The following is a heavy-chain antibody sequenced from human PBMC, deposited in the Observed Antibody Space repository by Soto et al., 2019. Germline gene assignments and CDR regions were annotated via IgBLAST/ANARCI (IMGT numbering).Heavy chain of an antibody. J-gene: IGHJ4*02. V-gene: IGHV1-2*02. Sequence: QVQLVQSGAEVKKPGASVKVPCKASGYTFTGYYMHWVRQAPGQGLEWLGWINPNSGGTNYAQKFQGGVTMTRDTSISTAYMELSRLRSDDTAVYYCTRDPGLMAAAGPNFDYWGEGTLVAVSS. CDR3: TRDPGLMAAAGPNFDY. CDR1: GYTFTGYY. D-gene: IGHD6-13*01. CDR2: INPNSGGT.